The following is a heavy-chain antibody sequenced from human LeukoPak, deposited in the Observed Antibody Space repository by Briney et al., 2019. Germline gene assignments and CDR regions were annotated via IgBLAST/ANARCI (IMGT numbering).Heavy chain of an antibody. CDR2: ISSDGGNK. CDR3: AKAAYCTSTSCHFSGYAQRPLDS. Sequence: GRSLRLSCVASGFTFNTYGIHWVRQAPGKGLEWVAGISSDGGNKDYADSVKGRFTIPRDNSKNTLYLQMNSLRAEDTAVYYCAKAAYCTSTSCHFSGYAQRPLDSWGQGTLVTVSS. V-gene: IGHV3-30*18. J-gene: IGHJ4*02. CDR1: GFTFNTYG. D-gene: IGHD2-2*01.